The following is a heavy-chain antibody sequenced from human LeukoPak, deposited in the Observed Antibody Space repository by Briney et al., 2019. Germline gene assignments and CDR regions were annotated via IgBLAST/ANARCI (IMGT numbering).Heavy chain of an antibody. CDR2: IYTSGST. CDR3: ARGRSSSGWKDGYYFDY. Sequence: KPSETLSLTCTVSGGSISSYYWSWIRQPAGKGLEWIGRIYTSGSTNYNPSLKSRVTMSVDTSKNQFSLKLSSVTAADTAVYYCARGRSSSGWKDGYYFDYWGQGTLVTVSS. D-gene: IGHD6-19*01. CDR1: GGSISSYY. V-gene: IGHV4-4*07. J-gene: IGHJ4*02.